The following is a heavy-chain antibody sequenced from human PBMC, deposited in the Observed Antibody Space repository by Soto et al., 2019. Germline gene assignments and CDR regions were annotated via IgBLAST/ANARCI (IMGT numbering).Heavy chain of an antibody. Sequence: GSLRLSCAVSGFTFSSYAMSWIRQAPGKGLEWVSYISSSSSYTNYADSVKGRFTISRDNAKNSLYLQMNSLRAEDTSVYYCAKARFRDSNMFLLDSWGQGTLVTVSS. CDR3: AKARFRDSNMFLLDS. D-gene: IGHD3-10*02. J-gene: IGHJ4*02. V-gene: IGHV3-11*05. CDR2: ISSSSSYT. CDR1: GFTFSSYA.